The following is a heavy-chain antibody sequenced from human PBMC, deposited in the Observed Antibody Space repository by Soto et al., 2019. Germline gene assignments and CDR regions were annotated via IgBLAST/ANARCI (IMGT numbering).Heavy chain of an antibody. CDR3: ARHANLAGIAAAGGVTEYFQH. J-gene: IGHJ1*01. V-gene: IGHV5-51*01. CDR1: GYSFTSYW. D-gene: IGHD6-13*01. Sequence: GESLKISCKGSGYSFTSYWIGWVRQMPGKGLEWMGIIYPGDSDTRYSPSFQGQVTISADKSISTAYLQWSSLKASDTAMYYCARHANLAGIAAAGGVTEYFQHWGQGTLVTVSS. CDR2: IYPGDSDT.